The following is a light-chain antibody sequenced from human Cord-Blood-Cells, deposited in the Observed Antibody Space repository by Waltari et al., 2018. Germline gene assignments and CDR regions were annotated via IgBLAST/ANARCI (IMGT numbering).Light chain of an antibody. Sequence: DIQMTQSPSSLSASVGDRVTITCRSSQSISSYLNWYQQKPVKAPKLLIYAASSLQSGVPSMFSGSGSGTDFTLTSSSLQPEDFATYYCQQSYSTPRFTFGPGTKVDIK. CDR2: AAS. CDR3: QQSYSTPRFT. J-gene: IGKJ3*01. V-gene: IGKV1-39*01. CDR1: QSISSY.